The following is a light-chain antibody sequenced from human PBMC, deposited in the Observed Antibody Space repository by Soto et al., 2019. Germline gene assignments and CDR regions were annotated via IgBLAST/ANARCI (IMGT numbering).Light chain of an antibody. CDR1: SSNIGSNY. V-gene: IGLV1-47*01. CDR3: ASWDDSLSGHVV. CDR2: RNN. Sequence: QSVLTQPPSASGTPGQRVTISCSGSSSNIGSNYVFWYQQVPGTAPKVLIYRNNQRPSGVPDRFSGSKSGTSASLAISGLRSEDEADYYCASWDDSLSGHVVFGGGTKLTV. J-gene: IGLJ2*01.